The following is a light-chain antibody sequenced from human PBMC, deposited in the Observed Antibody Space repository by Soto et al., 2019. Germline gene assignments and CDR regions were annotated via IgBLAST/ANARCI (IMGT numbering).Light chain of an antibody. V-gene: IGKV3-20*01. J-gene: IGKJ4*01. Sequence: ETVLTQSPGTLSLSPGERATLSCRASQSVSSNYLAWYQQKPGHAPRLRIYGASSRATGISDRFSGSGSGTDFTLTISRLEPEDFAVYYCQQYATSPLTFGGGTRVEIK. CDR1: QSVSSNY. CDR2: GAS. CDR3: QQYATSPLT.